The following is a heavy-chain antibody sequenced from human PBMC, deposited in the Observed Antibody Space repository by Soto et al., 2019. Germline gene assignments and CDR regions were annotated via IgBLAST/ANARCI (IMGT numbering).Heavy chain of an antibody. D-gene: IGHD2-8*01. CDR1: GYTFTSYD. CDR3: ARKGHYGVPIPPQLRGMDV. V-gene: IGHV1-8*01. Sequence: ASVKVSCKASGYTFTSYDINWVRQATGQGLEWMGWMNPNSGNTGYAQKFQGRVTMTRNTSISTAYMELSSLRSEDTAVYYCARKGHYGVPIPPQLRGMDVWGQGTTVTVSS. J-gene: IGHJ6*02. CDR2: MNPNSGNT.